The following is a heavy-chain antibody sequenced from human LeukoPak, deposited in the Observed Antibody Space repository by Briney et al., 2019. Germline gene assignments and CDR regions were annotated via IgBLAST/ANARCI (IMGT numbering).Heavy chain of an antibody. CDR2: MNPNSGNT. J-gene: IGHJ4*02. V-gene: IGHV1-8*01. CDR1: GYTFTSYD. Sequence: ASVTVSCKASGYTFTSYDINWVRQATGQGLEWMGWMNPNSGNTGYAQKFQGTVTMTRNTSISTAYMELSSLRSEDTAVYYCARAHRRIAALEYYFDYWGQGTLVTVSS. D-gene: IGHD6-6*01. CDR3: ARAHRRIAALEYYFDY.